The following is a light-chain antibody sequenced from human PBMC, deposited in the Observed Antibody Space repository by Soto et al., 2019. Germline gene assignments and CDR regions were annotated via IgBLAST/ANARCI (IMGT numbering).Light chain of an antibody. J-gene: IGKJ4*01. CDR3: QQYGGSPPT. V-gene: IGKV3-20*01. CDR2: GAS. CDR1: QSVSSS. Sequence: EIVLTQSPGTLSLSPGEGATLSCRASQSVSSSVAWYQQKPGQAPRVVIYGASNRAAGIPDRFSGSGSGTVFTLIINRLEPEDFAVYYCQQYGGSPPTFGGGTTVEIK.